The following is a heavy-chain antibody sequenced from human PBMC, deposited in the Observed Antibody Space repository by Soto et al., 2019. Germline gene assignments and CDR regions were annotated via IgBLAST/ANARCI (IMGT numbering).Heavy chain of an antibody. CDR3: ARDVFITMVRGEFYYYYGMDV. CDR2: IIPIFGTA. D-gene: IGHD3-10*01. Sequence: ASVKVSCKASGGTFSSYAISWVRQAPGQGLEWMGGIIPIFGTANYAQKFQGRVTITADKSTSTAYMELSSLRSEDTAVYYCARDVFITMVRGEFYYYYGMDVWGQGTTVTVSS. J-gene: IGHJ6*02. CDR1: GGTFSSYA. V-gene: IGHV1-69*06.